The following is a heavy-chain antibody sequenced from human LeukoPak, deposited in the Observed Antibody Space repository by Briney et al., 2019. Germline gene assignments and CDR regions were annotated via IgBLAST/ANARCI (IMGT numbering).Heavy chain of an antibody. CDR3: TTDFPFSYDFWSGYNYYYYYYMDV. D-gene: IGHD3-3*01. CDR2: IKSKTDGGTT. J-gene: IGHJ6*03. CDR1: GFTFSNAW. V-gene: IGHV3-15*01. Sequence: GGSLRLSCAASGFTFSNAWMSWVRQAPGKGLEWVGRIKSKTDGGTTDYAAPVKGRFTISRDDSKNTLYLQMNSLKTEDTAVYYCTTDFPFSYDFWSGYNYYYYYYMDVWGKGTTVTVSS.